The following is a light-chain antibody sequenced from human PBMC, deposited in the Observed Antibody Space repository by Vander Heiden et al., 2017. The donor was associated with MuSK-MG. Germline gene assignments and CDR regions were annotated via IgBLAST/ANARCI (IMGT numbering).Light chain of an antibody. Sequence: DIQMTQSPSSLSASVGDRVTITCRASQGISFYVNWYQRKPGEAPKLLIYSASTLQGGVPSRFSGSGSGTDFTLTISSLHPEDFATYYCQQCYSTPWTFGQGTRVEVK. CDR3: QQCYSTPWT. V-gene: IGKV1-39*01. CDR2: SAS. J-gene: IGKJ1*01. CDR1: QGISFY.